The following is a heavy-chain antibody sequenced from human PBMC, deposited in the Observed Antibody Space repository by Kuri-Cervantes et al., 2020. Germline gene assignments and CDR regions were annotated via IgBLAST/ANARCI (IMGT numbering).Heavy chain of an antibody. J-gene: IGHJ6*03. CDR2: INHSGST. Sequence: SETLSLTCAVYGGSFSDYYWSWIRQPSGKGLEWIGEINHSGSTNYNPSLKSRVTISVDTSKNQFSLKLSSVTAADTAVYSCSRGRSSSRHHYYYYMDVWGKGTTVTVSS. CDR3: SRGRSSSRHHYYYYMDV. V-gene: IGHV4-34*01. CDR1: GGSFSDYY. D-gene: IGHD6-13*01.